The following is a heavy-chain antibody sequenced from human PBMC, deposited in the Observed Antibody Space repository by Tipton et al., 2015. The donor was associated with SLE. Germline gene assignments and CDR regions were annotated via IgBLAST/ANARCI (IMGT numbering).Heavy chain of an antibody. CDR1: GGSISSYY. Sequence: TLSLTCTVSGGSISSYYWSWIRQPPGKGLEWIGYIYYSGSTNYNPSLKSRVTISVDTSKNQFSLKLSSVTAADTAVYYCARDAKPEQQLGGFGAFDIWGQGTMVTVSS. D-gene: IGHD6-13*01. CDR2: IYYSGST. J-gene: IGHJ3*02. CDR3: ARDAKPEQQLGGFGAFDI. V-gene: IGHV4-59*01.